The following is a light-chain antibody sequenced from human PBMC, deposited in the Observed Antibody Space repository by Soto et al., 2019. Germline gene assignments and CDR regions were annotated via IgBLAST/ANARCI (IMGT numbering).Light chain of an antibody. CDR1: QSVRSN. V-gene: IGKV3-15*01. Sequence: EIVMTQSPSTLSVSPGERATLSCRASQSVRSNLVWYKQKPGQAPRLLIYGASTRATGIPARFSGSGSGTEFTLTISSRQSEDFAVYYCQQYNNWPALTFGGGTKVEIK. CDR3: QQYNNWPALT. J-gene: IGKJ4*01. CDR2: GAS.